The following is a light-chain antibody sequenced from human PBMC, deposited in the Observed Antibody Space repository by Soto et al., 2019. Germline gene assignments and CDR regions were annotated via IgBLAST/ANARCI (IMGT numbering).Light chain of an antibody. V-gene: IGKV3-20*01. J-gene: IGKJ1*01. CDR3: QQYGSSGT. CDR1: QSVSSN. Sequence: RVMPLSPATLSLSPGERATLSCRASQSVSSNLVWYLQKPGQAPRLLIYDTSTRATGIPARFSGSGSGTDFTLTISRLEPEDFAVYYCQQYGSSGTFGQGTKVDIK. CDR2: DTS.